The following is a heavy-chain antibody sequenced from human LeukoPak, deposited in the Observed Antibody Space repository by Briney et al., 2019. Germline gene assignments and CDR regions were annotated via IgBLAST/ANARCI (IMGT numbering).Heavy chain of an antibody. Sequence: GGSLRLSCAASGFTFSSYAMSWVRQAPGKGLEWVSAISGSGDSTYYADSVKGRFTISRDNSKNTLYLQMNSLRAEDTAVYYCAKGPQYQLLWVGDYWGQGTLVTVSS. D-gene: IGHD2-2*01. V-gene: IGHV3-23*01. CDR2: ISGSGDST. CDR1: GFTFSSYA. CDR3: AKGPQYQLLWVGDY. J-gene: IGHJ4*02.